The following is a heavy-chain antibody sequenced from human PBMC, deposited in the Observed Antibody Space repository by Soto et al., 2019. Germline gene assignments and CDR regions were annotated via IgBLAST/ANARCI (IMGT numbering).Heavy chain of an antibody. CDR3: ARDRLDYGDYVGFDS. CDR2: IKNDGSST. Sequence: GGSLRLSCAASGFTFSNHWMHWVRQGPGKGLVWVSRIKNDGSSTSYADSVRGRFTISRDNAKNTLYLQMNSLRAEDTAVYYCARDRLDYGDYVGFDSWGQGTLVTVSS. D-gene: IGHD4-17*01. V-gene: IGHV3-74*01. J-gene: IGHJ4*02. CDR1: GFTFSNHW.